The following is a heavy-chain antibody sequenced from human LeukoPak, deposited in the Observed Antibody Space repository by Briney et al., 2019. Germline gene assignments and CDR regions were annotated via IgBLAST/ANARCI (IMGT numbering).Heavy chain of an antibody. CDR3: ARAPLITMIVVVPDDAFDI. CDR1: GGSISSYC. V-gene: IGHV4-59*12. J-gene: IGHJ3*02. Sequence: PSETLSLTCTVSGGSISSYCWSWIRQPPGKGLEWIGYIYYSGSTNYNPSLKSRVTISVDTSKNQFSLKLSSVTAADTAVYYCARAPLITMIVVVPDDAFDIWGQGTMVTVSS. CDR2: IYYSGST. D-gene: IGHD3-22*01.